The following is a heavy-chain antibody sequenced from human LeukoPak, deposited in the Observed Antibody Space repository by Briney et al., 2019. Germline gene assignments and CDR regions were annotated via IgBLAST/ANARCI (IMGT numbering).Heavy chain of an antibody. CDR3: AKGEESSGWYRDAFDI. Sequence: QPGGSLRLSCAASGFTFSSYAMSWVRQAPGKGLEWVSAISGSGGSTYYADSVKGRFTISRDNSKNTLYLQMNSLRAEDTAVYYCAKGEESSGWYRDAFDIWGQGTMVTVSS. V-gene: IGHV3-23*01. D-gene: IGHD6-19*01. CDR2: ISGSGGST. CDR1: GFTFSSYA. J-gene: IGHJ3*02.